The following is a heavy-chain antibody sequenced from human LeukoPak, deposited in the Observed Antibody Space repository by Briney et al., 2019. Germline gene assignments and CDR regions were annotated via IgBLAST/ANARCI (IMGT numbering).Heavy chain of an antibody. CDR1: GASISTYY. V-gene: IGHV4-59*01. CDR2: IYHTGSI. D-gene: IGHD6-19*01. Sequence: SETLSLTCTVSGASISTYYWSWIRQPPGKGLEWIGYIYHTGSINYNPSLKSRVTMSVDTSKNQFSLKVSSVTAADTAVYYCARHIGDSGHPRYFDYWGQGTQVTVSS. J-gene: IGHJ4*02. CDR3: ARHIGDSGHPRYFDY.